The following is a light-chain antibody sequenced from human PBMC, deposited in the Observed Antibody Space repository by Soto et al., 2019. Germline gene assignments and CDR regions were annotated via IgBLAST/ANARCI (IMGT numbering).Light chain of an antibody. Sequence: ESVLTQSAAALSLSPLERATLSCIASQSVSSYLAWYQQKPGQAPRLLIYDASNRAAGIPARFSGSGSGTDFTLTISSLEPEDFAVYYCQQRSNWPPEITFGQGTRLEIK. V-gene: IGKV3-11*01. CDR2: DAS. CDR1: QSVSSY. J-gene: IGKJ5*01. CDR3: QQRSNWPPEIT.